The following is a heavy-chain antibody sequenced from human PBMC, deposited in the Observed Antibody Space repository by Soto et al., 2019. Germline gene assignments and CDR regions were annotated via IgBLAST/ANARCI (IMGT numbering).Heavy chain of an antibody. CDR3: KAAVPGGMDV. D-gene: IGHD3-10*01. J-gene: IGHJ6*02. CDR1: GGSISSSSYY. Sequence: QLQLQESGPGLVKPSETLSLTCTVSGGSISSSSYYWGWIRQPPGKGLEWIGSIYYSGSTYYNPSLQRRVTISVDTSKNQFSLKLSSVTAADTAVYYCKAAVPGGMDVWGQGTTVTVSS. V-gene: IGHV4-39*01. CDR2: IYYSGST.